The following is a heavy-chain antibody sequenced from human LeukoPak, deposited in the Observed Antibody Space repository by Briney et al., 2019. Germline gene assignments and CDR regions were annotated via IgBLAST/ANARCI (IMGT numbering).Heavy chain of an antibody. CDR1: GYTFSGYY. CDR2: IDPKSGGT. V-gene: IGHV1-2*06. CDR3: ARDSRVSADY. D-gene: IGHD2-8*01. Sequence: GASVKVSCKTSGYTFSGYYIHWVRQAPGQGLEWLGRIDPKSGGTSFAHNFQGRVTMTTDTSISTVYMDLCSLRSDDTAVYYCARDSRVSADYWGQGTLVTVSS. J-gene: IGHJ4*02.